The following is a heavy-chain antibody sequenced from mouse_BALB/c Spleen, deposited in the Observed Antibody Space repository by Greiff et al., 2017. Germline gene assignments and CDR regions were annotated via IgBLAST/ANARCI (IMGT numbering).Heavy chain of an antibody. CDR2: ISNGGGST. D-gene: IGHD2-14*01. Sequence: EVKLVESGGGLVQPGGSLKLSCAASGFTFSSYTMSWVRQTPEKRLEWVAYISNGGGSTYYPDTVKGRFTISRDNAKNTLYLQMSSLKSEDTAMYYCARGYRYDNYYAMDYWGQGTSVTVSS. V-gene: IGHV5-12-2*01. CDR3: ARGYRYDNYYAMDY. J-gene: IGHJ4*01. CDR1: GFTFSSYT.